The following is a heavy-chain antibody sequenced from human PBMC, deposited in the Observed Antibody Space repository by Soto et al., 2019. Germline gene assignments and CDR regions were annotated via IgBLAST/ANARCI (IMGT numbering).Heavy chain of an antibody. CDR3: ARPYYDILTGYENWFDP. Sequence: ASVKVSCKASGYTFTSYGISWVRQAPGQGLEWMGWISAYNGNTNYAQKLQGRVTMTTDTSTSTAYMELRGLRSDDTAVYYCARPYYDILTGYENWFDPWGQGTLVTVSS. J-gene: IGHJ5*02. CDR1: GYTFTSYG. CDR2: ISAYNGNT. D-gene: IGHD3-9*01. V-gene: IGHV1-18*04.